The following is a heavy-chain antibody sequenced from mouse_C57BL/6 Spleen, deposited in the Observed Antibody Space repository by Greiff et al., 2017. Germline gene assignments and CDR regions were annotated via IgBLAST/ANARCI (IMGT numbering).Heavy chain of an antibody. J-gene: IGHJ2*01. D-gene: IGHD2-4*01. Sequence: DVQLQQSGPELAKPGASVKLSCKASGYTFTDYYMNWVKQSTGQSLEWIGDIYPNNGGTSYNQKFKGKATLTADKSSSTAYMELRSLTSEDSAVDYCARNDYDARDFDYWGQGTTLTVSS. CDR3: ARNDYDARDFDY. CDR1: GYTFTDYY. CDR2: IYPNNGGT. V-gene: IGHV1-26*01.